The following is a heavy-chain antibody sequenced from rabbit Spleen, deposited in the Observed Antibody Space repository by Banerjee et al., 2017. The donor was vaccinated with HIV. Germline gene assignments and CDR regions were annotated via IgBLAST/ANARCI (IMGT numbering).Heavy chain of an antibody. CDR2: IDPLFGIT. J-gene: IGHJ4*01. D-gene: IGHD8-1*01. V-gene: IGHV1S7*01. CDR1: GFTLSSYY. CDR3: ARDGAGSSYFNL. Sequence: QLKESGGGLVQPGGSLKLSCKASGFTLSSYYMNWVRQAPGKGLEWIGYIDPLFGITYYANWVNGRFSISRENAQNTLYLQLNSLTAADTATYFCARDGAGSSYFNLWGQGTLVTVS.